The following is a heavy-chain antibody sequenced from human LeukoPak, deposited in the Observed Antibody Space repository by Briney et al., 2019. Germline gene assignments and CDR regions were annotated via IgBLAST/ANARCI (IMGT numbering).Heavy chain of an antibody. J-gene: IGHJ4*02. Sequence: ASVKVSCKASGYTVINDGVTWVRQAPGQGLEWMGWISASNGNTNYAQKLQGRVTMTTETSTSTAYMELRSLRSDDTAVYYCARTLSRGYSGYDYGLGYWGQGSLVTVSS. V-gene: IGHV1-18*01. D-gene: IGHD5-12*01. CDR2: ISASNGNT. CDR1: GYTVINDG. CDR3: ARTLSRGYSGYDYGLGY.